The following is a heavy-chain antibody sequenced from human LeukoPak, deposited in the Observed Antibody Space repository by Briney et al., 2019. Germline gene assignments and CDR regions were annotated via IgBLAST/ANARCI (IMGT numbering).Heavy chain of an antibody. CDR2: IYYSGTT. V-gene: IGHV4-39*01. CDR3: ARLYGGNYQFDY. Sequence: SETLSLTCTVSGGSISSSSYYWGWIRQPPGKGLEWIGTIYYSGTTYCNPSLKSRVTISVDTSKNQFSLKLSSVTAADTAVYYCARLYGGNYQFDYWGQGTLVTVSS. CDR1: GGSISSSSYY. J-gene: IGHJ4*02. D-gene: IGHD4-23*01.